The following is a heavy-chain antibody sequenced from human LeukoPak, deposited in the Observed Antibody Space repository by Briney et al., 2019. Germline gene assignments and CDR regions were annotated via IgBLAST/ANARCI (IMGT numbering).Heavy chain of an antibody. CDR1: GSTFSSYW. D-gene: IGHD2-15*01. CDR2: VKLDGSEK. Sequence: GGSLRLSCAASGSTFSSYWMSWVRQAPGKGLEWVANVKLDGSEKYYVDSVKGRFTISRDNAKNSLYLQMNSLRAEDTAVYYCARDMGLGYCSGGICYYYYYMDVWGKGTTVTVSS. J-gene: IGHJ6*03. CDR3: ARDMGLGYCSGGICYYYYYMDV. V-gene: IGHV3-7*01.